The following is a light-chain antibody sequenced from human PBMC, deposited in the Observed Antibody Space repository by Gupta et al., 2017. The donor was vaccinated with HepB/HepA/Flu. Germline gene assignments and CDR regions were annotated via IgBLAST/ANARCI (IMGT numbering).Light chain of an antibody. V-gene: IGKV4-1*01. CDR1: QSVLYRSNNKNF. CDR3: QKYYSTPYT. CDR2: WAS. J-gene: IGKJ2*01. Sequence: DIVMTQSPDSLAGSLGERATLSCKSSQSVLYRSNNKNFLAWYQQKPGQPPKLLVYWASTRESGVPDRFSGSGSGTDGTLTISSLQAEDVAVDYCQKYYSTPYTFGQGTKLEIK.